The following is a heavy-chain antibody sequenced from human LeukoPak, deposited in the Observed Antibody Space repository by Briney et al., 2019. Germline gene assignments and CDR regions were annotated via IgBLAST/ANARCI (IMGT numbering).Heavy chain of an antibody. V-gene: IGHV1-2*02. CDR3: ARVATNYYYYYYMDV. CDR2: INPNSGGT. Sequence: GASVKVSCKASGYTFTGYYMHWVRQAPGQGLEWMGWINPNSGGTNYAQKFQGRVTMTRDTSISTAYMELSRLRSDDTAVYYCARVATNYYYYYYMDVWGKGTTVTVSS. CDR1: GYTFTGYY. J-gene: IGHJ6*03. D-gene: IGHD5-12*01.